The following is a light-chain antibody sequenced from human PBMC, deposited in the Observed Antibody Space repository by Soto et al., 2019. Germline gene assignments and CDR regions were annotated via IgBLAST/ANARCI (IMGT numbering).Light chain of an antibody. CDR3: QQYNYWPPIT. CDR1: QSVGSN. V-gene: IGKV3-15*01. CDR2: DAS. J-gene: IGKJ5*01. Sequence: DIVLTQSPGTLSLSPGERGALSCRASQSVGSNLAWYQHKPGQAPRLLIYDASTRATGVPATFSGSGSGTEFTLTISSLQSDDFAVYYCQQYNYWPPITFGQGTRLEIK.